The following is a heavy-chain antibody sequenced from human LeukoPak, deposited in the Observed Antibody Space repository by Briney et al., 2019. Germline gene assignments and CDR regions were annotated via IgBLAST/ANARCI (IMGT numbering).Heavy chain of an antibody. V-gene: IGHV3-9*01. D-gene: IGHD3-16*02. CDR3: AKGISIYGYFDN. Sequence: GGSLRLSCAASGFTFDDYAMHWVRQAPGKGLEWVSGISWNSGSIGYADSVKGRFTISRDNAKNSLYLQMNSLRAEDTAVYYCAKGISIYGYFDNWGQGTLVTVSS. CDR1: GFTFDDYA. CDR2: ISWNSGSI. J-gene: IGHJ4*02.